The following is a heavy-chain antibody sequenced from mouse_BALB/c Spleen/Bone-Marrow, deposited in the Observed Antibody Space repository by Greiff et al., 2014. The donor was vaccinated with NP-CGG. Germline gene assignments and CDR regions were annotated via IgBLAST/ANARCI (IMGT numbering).Heavy chain of an antibody. CDR2: IYPGNVNT. CDR1: GYTFTRYY. CDR3: ARALTGTWFAY. D-gene: IGHD4-1*01. V-gene: IGHV1S50*01. J-gene: IGHJ3*01. Sequence: QVQLQQPGSELVKPGASVKISCKASGYTFTRYYIHWVKQRPGQGLEWIGWIYPGNVNTKYNEKFKDKATLTADKSSSTAYMQLSSLTSEDSAVYFCARALTGTWFAYWGQGTLVTVSA.